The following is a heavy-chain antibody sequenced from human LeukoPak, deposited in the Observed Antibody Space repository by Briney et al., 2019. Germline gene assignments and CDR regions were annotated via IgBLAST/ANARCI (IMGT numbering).Heavy chain of an antibody. D-gene: IGHD3-22*01. CDR2: ISGSGGST. V-gene: IGHV3-23*01. CDR1: GITLSNFG. J-gene: IGHJ4*02. CDR3: AKRGVVIRVILVGFHKEAYYFDS. Sequence: GGSLRLSCAVSGITLSNFGMSWVRQAPGKGLEWVAGISGSGGSTYYADSVKGRFTISGDNSKNTLYLQMISLRAEDTAVYFCAKRGVVIRVILVGFHKEAYYFDSWGQGALVTVSS.